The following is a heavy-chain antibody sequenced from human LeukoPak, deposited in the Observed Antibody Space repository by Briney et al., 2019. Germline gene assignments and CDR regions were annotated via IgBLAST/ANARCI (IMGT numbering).Heavy chain of an antibody. J-gene: IGHJ6*02. CDR3: ARDRARQGIGNYYYGMDV. D-gene: IGHD2-21*01. CDR2: IDNAGSIT. Sequence: GGSLRLSCAASGFTFSNYWIHWVRQAPGKGLVWVSRIDNAGSITTYADSVKGRFTISRDNAENTLYLQMNSLRAEDTAVYYCARDRARQGIGNYYYGMDVWGQGTTVTVSS. CDR1: GFTFSNYW. V-gene: IGHV3-74*03.